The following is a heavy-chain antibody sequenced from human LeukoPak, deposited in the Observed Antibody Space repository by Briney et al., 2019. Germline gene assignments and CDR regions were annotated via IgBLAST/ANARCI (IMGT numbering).Heavy chain of an antibody. D-gene: IGHD3-10*01. CDR1: GFSFSTSA. V-gene: IGHV3-23*01. Sequence: GGSLRLSCAASGFSFSTSAMGWVRQAPGKGLQWLSSISGGDYSTYYADSVRGRFTISRDTSKNILYLQMNSLRTDDTAMYYCATANPTPRGINFDYWGQGTLVTVSS. J-gene: IGHJ4*02. CDR2: ISGGDYST. CDR3: ATANPTPRGINFDY.